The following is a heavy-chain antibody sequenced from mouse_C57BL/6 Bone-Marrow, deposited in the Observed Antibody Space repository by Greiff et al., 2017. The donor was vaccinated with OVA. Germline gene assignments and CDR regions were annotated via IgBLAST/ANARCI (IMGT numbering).Heavy chain of an antibody. Sequence: EVKVVESGGGLVQPGGSLSLSCAASGFTFTDYYMSWVRQPPGKALEWLGFIRNKANGYTTEYSASVKGRFTISRDNSQSILYLQMNALRAEDSATYYCARWGLRGYYAMDYWGQGTSVTVSS. CDR1: GFTFTDYY. CDR3: ARWGLRGYYAMDY. CDR2: IRNKANGYTT. J-gene: IGHJ4*01. V-gene: IGHV7-3*01. D-gene: IGHD1-1*01.